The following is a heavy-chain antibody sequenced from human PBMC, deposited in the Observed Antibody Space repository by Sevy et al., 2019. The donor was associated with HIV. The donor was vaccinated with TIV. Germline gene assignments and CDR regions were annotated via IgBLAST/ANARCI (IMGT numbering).Heavy chain of an antibody. CDR3: ARTQKSTSGYSYGPYYYYMDV. D-gene: IGHD5-18*01. Sequence: SETLSLTCTVSGGSISSYYWSWIRQPPGKGLEWIGYIYYSGSTNSNPPLKSRVTISVDTSKNQFSLKLSSVTAADTAVYYCARTQKSTSGYSYGPYYYYMDVWGKGTTVTVSS. V-gene: IGHV4-59*01. J-gene: IGHJ6*03. CDR2: IYYSGST. CDR1: GGSISSYY.